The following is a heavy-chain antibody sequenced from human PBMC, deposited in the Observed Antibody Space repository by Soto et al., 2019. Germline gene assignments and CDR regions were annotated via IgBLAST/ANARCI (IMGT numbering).Heavy chain of an antibody. V-gene: IGHV1-2*02. Sequence: SSVKGSCTSSGSTFTVYYIHWVRQAPGQGLDWMGWINPNNGCTKYAQNFQGSVTMTRDTSISTAYMELSSLRSEDTAVYYCARAPGRGNYFDYWGQGTLVTVSS. CDR3: ARAPGRGNYFDY. CDR1: GSTFTVYY. CDR2: INPNNGCT. J-gene: IGHJ4*02. D-gene: IGHD7-27*01.